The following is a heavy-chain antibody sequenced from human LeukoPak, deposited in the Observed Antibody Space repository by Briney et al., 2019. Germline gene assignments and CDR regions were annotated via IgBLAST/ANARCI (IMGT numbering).Heavy chain of an antibody. CDR3: ARGGVLRFLEWLPYFDY. D-gene: IGHD3-3*01. CDR1: GGSISSGSYY. Sequence: SETLSLTCTVSGGSISSGSYYWSWIRQPAGKGLEWIWRIYTSGSTNYNPSLKSRVTISVDTSKNQFSLKLSSVTAADTAVYYCARGGVLRFLEWLPYFDYWGQGTLVTVSS. J-gene: IGHJ4*02. V-gene: IGHV4-61*02. CDR2: IYTSGST.